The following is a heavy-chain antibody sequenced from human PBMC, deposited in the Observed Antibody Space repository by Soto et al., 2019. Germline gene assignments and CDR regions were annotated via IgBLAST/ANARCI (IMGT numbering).Heavy chain of an antibody. Sequence: ASVKVSCKASGYTFTSYGISWWLQAPGQGLEWMGWISAYNGNTNYAQKLQGRVTMTTDTTTSTAYMELRSLRSDDTAVYYCARDVEGTMVRGVIITGGSDYWGQGTLVTVSS. D-gene: IGHD3-10*01. CDR3: ARDVEGTMVRGVIITGGSDY. CDR1: GYTFTSYG. CDR2: ISAYNGNT. J-gene: IGHJ4*02. V-gene: IGHV1-18*01.